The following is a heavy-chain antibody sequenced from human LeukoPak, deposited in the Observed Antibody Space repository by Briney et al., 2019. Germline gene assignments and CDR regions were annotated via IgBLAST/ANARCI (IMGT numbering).Heavy chain of an antibody. CDR1: GYTSTGYY. Sequence: ASVKVSCKASGYTSTGYYMHWVRQAPGQGLEWMGWINPNSGGTNYAQKFQGWVTMTRDTSISTAYMELSRLRSDDTAVYYCARGKDYSSSWYGVDYWGQGTLVTVSS. J-gene: IGHJ4*02. V-gene: IGHV1-2*04. D-gene: IGHD6-13*01. CDR3: ARGKDYSSSWYGVDY. CDR2: INPNSGGT.